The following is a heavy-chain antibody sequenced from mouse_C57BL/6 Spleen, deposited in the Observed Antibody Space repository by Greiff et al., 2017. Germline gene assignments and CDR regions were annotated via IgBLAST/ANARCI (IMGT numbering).Heavy chain of an antibody. J-gene: IGHJ3*01. V-gene: IGHV1-85*01. CDR3: AREVYYDYPWFAD. CDR1: GYTFTSYD. CDR2: IYPRDGST. Sequence: VQLQQSGPELVKPGASVQLSCKASGYTFTSYDINWVKQRPGQGLEWIGWIYPRDGSTKYNEKFKGKATLTVDPSSSTAYMELHSLTSDDSAVYVCAREVYYDYPWFADWGQGTLVTVSA. D-gene: IGHD2-4*01.